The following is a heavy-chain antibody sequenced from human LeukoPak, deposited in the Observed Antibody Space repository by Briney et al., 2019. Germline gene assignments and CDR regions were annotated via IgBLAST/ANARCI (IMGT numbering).Heavy chain of an antibody. CDR1: GGSISSGGYY. V-gene: IGHV4-31*03. CDR2: IYYSGST. D-gene: IGHD3-22*01. CDR3: ASQFYDSSAFDI. Sequence: SQTLSLTCTVSGGSISSGGYYWSWIRQHPGKGLEWIGYIYYSGSTYYNPSLKSRVTISVDTSKNQFSLKLSSVTAADTAVYYCASQFYDSSAFDIWGQGTMVTVSS. J-gene: IGHJ3*02.